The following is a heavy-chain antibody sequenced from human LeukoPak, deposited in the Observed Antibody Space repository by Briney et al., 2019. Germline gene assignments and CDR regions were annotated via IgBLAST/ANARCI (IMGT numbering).Heavy chain of an antibody. D-gene: IGHD4-17*01. CDR2: ISSNGGST. J-gene: IGHJ5*02. CDR1: GFTFSRYA. Sequence: GGSLRLSCSASGFTFSRYAMHWVRQAPGKGLEYVSAISSNGGSTYYADSVKGRFTISRDNSKNTLYLQMSSLRAEDTAVYYCVKEGDYDGDYFNWFDPWGQGTLVTVSS. CDR3: VKEGDYDGDYFNWFDP. V-gene: IGHV3-64D*06.